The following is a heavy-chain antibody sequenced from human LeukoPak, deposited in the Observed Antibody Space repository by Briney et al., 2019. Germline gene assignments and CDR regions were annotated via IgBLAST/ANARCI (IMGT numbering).Heavy chain of an antibody. D-gene: IGHD2-15*01. CDR3: ARRAKLGGGSSFDY. CDR2: IIPIFGTA. V-gene: IGHV1-69*06. CDR1: GGTFSSYA. J-gene: IGHJ4*02. Sequence: SVKVSCKASGGTFSSYAISWVRQAPGRGLEWMGGIIPIFGTANYAQKFQGRVTITADKSTSTAYMELSSLRSEDTAVYYCARRAKLGGGSSFDYWGQGTLVTVSS.